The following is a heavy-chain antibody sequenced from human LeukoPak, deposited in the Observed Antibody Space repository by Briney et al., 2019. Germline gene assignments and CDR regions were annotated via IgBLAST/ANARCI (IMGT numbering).Heavy chain of an antibody. Sequence: LETLSLTCTVSGGSISGYYWSWIRQPAGKGLEWIGRIYTSGSTNYNPSLKSRVTMSEDTCKNQFSLKLSSVTAAHTAVYYCARDGIVVPAAMSNYYYMDVWGKGTTVTVSS. CDR2: IYTSGST. V-gene: IGHV4-4*07. D-gene: IGHD2-2*01. CDR1: GGSISGYY. J-gene: IGHJ6*03. CDR3: ARDGIVVPAAMSNYYYMDV.